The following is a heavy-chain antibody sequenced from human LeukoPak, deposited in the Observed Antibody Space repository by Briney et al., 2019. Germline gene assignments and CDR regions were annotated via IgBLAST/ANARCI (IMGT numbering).Heavy chain of an antibody. CDR1: GFTFSRYA. CDR2: ISGSGGSR. J-gene: IGHJ4*02. CDR3: AKDGVVTITFEY. V-gene: IGHV3-23*01. Sequence: PGGSLRLSCTACGFTFSRYAMSWVRHAPGKGLEWVSVISGSGGSRFYGDSVKGRFTISRDNSKNTLYLQMNSLRAEDTAVYYCAKDGVVTITFEYWGQGTLVTVSS. D-gene: IGHD3-16*01.